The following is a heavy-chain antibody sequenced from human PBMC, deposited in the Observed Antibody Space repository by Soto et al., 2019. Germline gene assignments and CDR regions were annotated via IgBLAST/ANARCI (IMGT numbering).Heavy chain of an antibody. D-gene: IGHD3-16*02. CDR2: INAGNGNT. Sequence: QVQLVQSGAEVKKPGASVKVSCKASGYTFTSYAMHWVRQAPGQRLEWMGWINAGNGNTKYSQKFQGRVTITRDTSASTAYMELSSLRSEDTAVYYCARALINDYIWGSYRYNWFDPWGQGTLVTVSS. J-gene: IGHJ5*02. CDR3: ARALINDYIWGSYRYNWFDP. CDR1: GYTFTSYA. V-gene: IGHV1-3*01.